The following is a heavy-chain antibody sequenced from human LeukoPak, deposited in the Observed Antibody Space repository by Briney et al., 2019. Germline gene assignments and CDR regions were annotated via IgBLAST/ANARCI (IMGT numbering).Heavy chain of an antibody. J-gene: IGHJ4*02. CDR2: ISGSGGST. CDR1: GFTFSSYA. V-gene: IGHV3-23*01. CDR3: ATRTVVTDFDY. D-gene: IGHD4-23*01. Sequence: GGSLRLSCAASGFTFSSYAMSWVRQAPGKGLEWVSAISGSGGSTYYADSVKGWFTISRDNSKNTLYLQMNSLRAEDTAVYYCATRTVVTDFDYWGQGTLVTVSS.